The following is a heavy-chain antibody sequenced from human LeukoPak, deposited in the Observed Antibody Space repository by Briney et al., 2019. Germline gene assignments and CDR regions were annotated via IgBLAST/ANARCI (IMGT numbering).Heavy chain of an antibody. CDR3: ARELVTLNPYYYYYGMDV. D-gene: IGHD3-9*01. Sequence: SQTLSLTCTVSGGSISSGGYYWSWIRQHPGKGLEWIGYIYYSGSTYYNPSLKSRVTISVDRSKNQFSLKLSSVTAADTAVYYCARELVTLNPYYYYYGMDVWGQGTTVTVSS. V-gene: IGHV4-31*03. J-gene: IGHJ6*02. CDR1: GGSISSGGYY. CDR2: IYYSGST.